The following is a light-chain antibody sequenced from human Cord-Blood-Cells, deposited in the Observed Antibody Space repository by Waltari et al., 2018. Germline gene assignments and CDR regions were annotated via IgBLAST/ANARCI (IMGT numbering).Light chain of an antibody. J-gene: IGKJ4*01. V-gene: IGKV3-11*01. CDR3: QQRSNWPLT. CDR2: DAS. CDR1: QSVSSY. Sequence: EIVLTQSPATLSLSPGERAPLSCSASQSVSSYLAWYQQKPGQAPRLLIYDASNMATGIPARFSGSGSGTDFTLTISSLEPEDFAVYYCQQRSNWPLTFGGGTKVEIK.